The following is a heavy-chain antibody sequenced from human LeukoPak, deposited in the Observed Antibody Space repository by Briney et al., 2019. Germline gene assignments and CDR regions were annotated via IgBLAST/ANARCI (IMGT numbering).Heavy chain of an antibody. V-gene: IGHV3-30*18. Sequence: GGSLRLSCTTFGFAFSSYGMHWVRQAPGKGLEWVAVISYDGNSKYYADSVKGRFTISRDNSKNTLFLQMNSLRADDTAVFYCAKDGGFYGENFDYRGQGTLVTVSS. CDR1: GFAFSSYG. CDR2: ISYDGNSK. J-gene: IGHJ4*02. D-gene: IGHD4-17*01. CDR3: AKDGGFYGENFDY.